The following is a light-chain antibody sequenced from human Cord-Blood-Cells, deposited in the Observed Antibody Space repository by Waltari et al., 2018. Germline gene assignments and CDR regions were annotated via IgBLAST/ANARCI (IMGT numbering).Light chain of an antibody. CDR3: QSYDSSLSGRV. V-gene: IGLV1-40*01. CDR1: SSNIGAGYD. Sequence: QSVLTQPPSVSGAPGQRVTISCTGSSSNIGAGYDVHWYQQLPGTAPKLLIYGNSKRPSGVPDRFSGSKSGTSSSLAIAGLQAEDEADYYCQSYDSSLSGRVFGTGTKVTVL. J-gene: IGLJ1*01. CDR2: GNS.